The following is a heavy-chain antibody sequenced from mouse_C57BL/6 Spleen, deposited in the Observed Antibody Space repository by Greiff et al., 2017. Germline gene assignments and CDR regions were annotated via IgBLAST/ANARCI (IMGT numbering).Heavy chain of an antibody. J-gene: IGHJ3*01. CDR2: IDPSDSET. CDR3: ARGGTYYCNYLAWFAY. Sequence: QVQLQQPGAELVRPGSSVQLSCKASGYTFTSYWMHWVKQRPIQGLEWIGNIDPSDSETHYNHKFKDKATLTVDKSSSTAYMHLISLTSEDSAVYYCARGGTYYCNYLAWFAYWGQGTLVTVSA. CDR1: GYTFTSYW. D-gene: IGHD2-10*01. V-gene: IGHV1-52*01.